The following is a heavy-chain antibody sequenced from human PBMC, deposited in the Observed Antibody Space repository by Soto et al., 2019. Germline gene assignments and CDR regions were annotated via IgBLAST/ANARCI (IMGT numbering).Heavy chain of an antibody. CDR3: AKDSSSMIVVVPDY. CDR2: ISGSGGST. V-gene: IGHV3-23*01. J-gene: IGHJ4*02. Sequence: EVQLLESGGGLVQPGGSLRLSCAASGFTFSSYAMSWVRQAPGKGLEWVSAISGSGGSTYYADSVKGRFTISRDNSKNTQYLQMNRRRAEDTAVYYCAKDSSSMIVVVPDYWGQGTLVTVSS. D-gene: IGHD3-22*01. CDR1: GFTFSSYA.